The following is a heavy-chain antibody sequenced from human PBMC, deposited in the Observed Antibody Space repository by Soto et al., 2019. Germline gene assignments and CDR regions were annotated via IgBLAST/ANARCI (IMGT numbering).Heavy chain of an antibody. Sequence: LSLTFTVSGXSISSYYWSWIRQPAGKGLEWIGRIYTSGSTNYNPSLKSRVTMSVDTSKNQFSLKLSSVTAADTAVYYCARELNYDLLTGYYLGNYYYYGMDVWGQGTTVTVSS. V-gene: IGHV4-4*07. D-gene: IGHD3-9*01. CDR2: IYTSGST. CDR1: GXSISSYY. CDR3: ARELNYDLLTGYYLGNYYYYGMDV. J-gene: IGHJ6*02.